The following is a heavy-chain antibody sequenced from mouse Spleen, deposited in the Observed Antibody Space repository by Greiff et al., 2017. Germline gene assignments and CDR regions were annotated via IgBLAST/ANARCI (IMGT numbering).Heavy chain of an antibody. D-gene: IGHD4-1*01. CDR3: ARSNWDLHAMDY. Sequence: QVQLQQSGPELVKPGASVKISCKASVYAFSSSWMNWVKQRPGKGLEWIGRIYPGDGDTNYNGKFKGKATLTADKSSSTAYMQLSSLTSEDSAVYFCARSNWDLHAMDYWGQGTSVTVSS. CDR2: IYPGDGDT. J-gene: IGHJ4*01. V-gene: IGHV1-82*01. CDR1: VYAFSSSW.